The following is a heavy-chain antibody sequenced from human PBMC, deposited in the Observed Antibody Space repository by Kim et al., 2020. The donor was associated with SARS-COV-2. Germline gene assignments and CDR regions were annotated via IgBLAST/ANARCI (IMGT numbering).Heavy chain of an antibody. CDR2: ISYDGSNK. CDR3: ARDGYDFWSGHPQGEDWFDP. Sequence: GGSLRLSCAASGFTFSSYAMHWVRQAPGKGLAWVAVISYDGSNKYYADSVKGRFTISRDNSKNTLYLQMNSLRAEDTAVYYCARDGYDFWSGHPQGEDWFDPWGQGTLVTVSS. J-gene: IGHJ5*02. D-gene: IGHD3-3*01. CDR1: GFTFSSYA. V-gene: IGHV3-30*04.